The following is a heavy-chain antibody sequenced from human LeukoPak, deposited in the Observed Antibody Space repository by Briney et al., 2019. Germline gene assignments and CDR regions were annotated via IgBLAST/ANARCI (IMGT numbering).Heavy chain of an antibody. CDR1: GFTFSSYG. D-gene: IGHD6-13*01. Sequence: GGSLRLSCAASGFTFSSYGMHWVRQAPGKGGEWVALIYSGGTTNYADSVKGRFTISRDNSKNTLYLQMTNVRVEDTAVYYCARDPPGIAASVSGGWGQGTLVTVSS. V-gene: IGHV3-53*01. J-gene: IGHJ4*02. CDR2: IYSGGTT. CDR3: ARDPPGIAASVSGG.